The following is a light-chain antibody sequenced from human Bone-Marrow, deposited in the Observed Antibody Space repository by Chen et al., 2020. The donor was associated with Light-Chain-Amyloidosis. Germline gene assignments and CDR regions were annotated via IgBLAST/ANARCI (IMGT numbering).Light chain of an antibody. V-gene: IGLV3-21*03. CDR3: QVWDNGSDHYV. CDR1: SIGSKS. Sequence: SYVLTHPPSVSVAPGKTATSTCGGGSIGSKSVHWYQQKPGQAPVLVVHDDSDRPSGIPERLSGSNSGNTATLTISRVEPGDEADYYCQVWDNGSDHYVFGAGTKVTVL. J-gene: IGLJ1*01. CDR2: DDS.